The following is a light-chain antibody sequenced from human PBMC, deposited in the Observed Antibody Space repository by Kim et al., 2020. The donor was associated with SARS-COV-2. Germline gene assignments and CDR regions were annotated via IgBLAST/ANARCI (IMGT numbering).Light chain of an antibody. J-gene: IGLJ2*01. Sequence: AQGKTATITCGGDNIGSKNVHWYQQKPGQAPVLVIYYDTGRPSGIPERFSGANSGNTATLTISRVEAGDEADYYCQVWDIYSDHVVFGGGTKLTVL. CDR3: QVWDIYSDHVV. V-gene: IGLV3-21*04. CDR1: NIGSKN. CDR2: YDT.